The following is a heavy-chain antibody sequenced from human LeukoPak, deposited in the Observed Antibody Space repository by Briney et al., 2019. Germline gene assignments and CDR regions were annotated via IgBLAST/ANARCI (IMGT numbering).Heavy chain of an antibody. Sequence: GGSLRLSCAASGFTFNNYWMSGVRQGPGEGLWCGALIRYDGSNTYYAAYVKGRFTISSANSKNTPYMKMNSLRGEDTAVYYCAKDWRYKGNYYYMDVWGKGTPVTISS. J-gene: IGHJ6*03. D-gene: IGHD1-1*01. CDR1: GFTFNNYW. V-gene: IGHV3-30*02. CDR3: AKDWRYKGNYYYMDV. CDR2: IRYDGSNT.